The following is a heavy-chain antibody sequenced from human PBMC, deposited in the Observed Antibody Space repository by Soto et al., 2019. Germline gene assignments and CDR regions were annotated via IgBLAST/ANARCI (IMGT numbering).Heavy chain of an antibody. CDR2: INSVASYV. CDR3: TRDRSSFMRGRIRGPYGGLDV. D-gene: IGHD3-10*01. CDR1: RFAFSSYS. V-gene: IGHV3-21*01. J-gene: IGHJ6*02. Sequence: QLVESGGRMVKPGGSLRVSSAASRFAFSSYSMHWVRQAPMKGLEWVASINSVASYVYYADSVEGRFTISRDNAKNSVYLQMNSLRSEDTAVYYCTRDRSSFMRGRIRGPYGGLDVWGQGTTVLVS.